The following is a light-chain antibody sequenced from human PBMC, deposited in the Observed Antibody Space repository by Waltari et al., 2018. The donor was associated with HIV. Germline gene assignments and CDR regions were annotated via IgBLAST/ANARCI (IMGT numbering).Light chain of an antibody. J-gene: IGLJ2*01. CDR3: CSYAGSVTFVV. CDR1: SGDVGGYNY. V-gene: IGLV2-11*01. CDR2: DVS. Sequence: QSALTQPRSVSGSPGQSVTIPCTGSSGDVGGYNYVSWYQQHPGKAPKLIIDDVSTRPSGVPARFSGSKACNTASLTIFGLQAEDEADYYCCSYAGSVTFVVFGGGTKVTVV.